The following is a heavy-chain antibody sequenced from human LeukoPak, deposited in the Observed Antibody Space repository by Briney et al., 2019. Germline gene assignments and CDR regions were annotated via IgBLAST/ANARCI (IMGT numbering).Heavy chain of an antibody. CDR1: GGSISSYY. CDR3: ARLHSSRNYYYGMDV. J-gene: IGHJ6*02. V-gene: IGHV4-59*08. CDR2: IYYSGST. Sequence: SETLSLTCTVSGGSISSYYWSWIRQPPGKGLEWIGYIYYSGSTNYNPSLKSRVTISVDTSKNQFSLKLSSVTAADTAVYYCARLHSSRNYYYGMDVWGRGTTVTVSS. D-gene: IGHD6-13*01.